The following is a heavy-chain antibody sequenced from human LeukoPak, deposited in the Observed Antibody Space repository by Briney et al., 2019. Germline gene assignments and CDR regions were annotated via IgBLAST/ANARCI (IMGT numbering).Heavy chain of an antibody. V-gene: IGHV4-31*03. CDR3: AREGIVGASGAFDI. Sequence: SETLSLTCTVSGDSIISGGYYWSWIRQHPGKGLEWIGYIYYSGSTYYNPSLKSRVTISVDTSKNQFSLKLSSVTAADTAVYYCAREGIVGASGAFDIWGQGTMVTVSS. J-gene: IGHJ3*02. CDR1: GDSIISGGYY. CDR2: IYYSGST. D-gene: IGHD1-26*01.